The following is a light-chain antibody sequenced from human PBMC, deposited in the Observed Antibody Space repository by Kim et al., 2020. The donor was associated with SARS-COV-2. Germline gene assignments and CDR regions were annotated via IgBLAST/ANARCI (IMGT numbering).Light chain of an antibody. V-gene: IGLV3-19*01. CDR1: SLRKSY. CDR3: CSRDSTAKDYV. J-gene: IGLJ1*01. Sequence: SSELTQDPTVSVALGQTVRITCQGVSLRKSYASWYQQKPGQAPILVMSDENNRPSGIPDRFSGSSSGSTASLTITGAQAEDEADYYCCSRDSTAKDYVFGTGTKVTVL. CDR2: DEN.